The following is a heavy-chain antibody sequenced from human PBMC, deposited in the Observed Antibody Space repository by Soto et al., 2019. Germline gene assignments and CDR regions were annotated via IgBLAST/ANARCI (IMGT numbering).Heavy chain of an antibody. Sequence: EVELVESGGGLVEPGRSLRLSCAASGFTFDDYAMHWVRQAPGKAPEWVSGISWNSINIDYVDSVKGRFAISRDNAKNSLHLQMYSQRTEDTACYYCVKDRTHSYGSGTYFHSWGQGTPVTVSS. CDR3: VKDRTHSYGSGTYFHS. J-gene: IGHJ4*02. D-gene: IGHD3-10*01. CDR2: ISWNSINI. CDR1: GFTFDDYA. V-gene: IGHV3-9*01.